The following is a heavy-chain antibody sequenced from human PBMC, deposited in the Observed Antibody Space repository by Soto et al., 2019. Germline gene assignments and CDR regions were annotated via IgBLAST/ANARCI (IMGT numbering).Heavy chain of an antibody. Sequence: GGSLRLSCAASGFTFSSYSMNWVRQAPGKGLEWVSSISSSSSYIYYADSVKGRFTISRDNAKNSLYLQMNSLRAEDTAVYYCARDTLRYFDWPSDPQVDYWGQGTLVTVSS. D-gene: IGHD3-9*01. CDR3: ARDTLRYFDWPSDPQVDY. V-gene: IGHV3-21*01. CDR1: GFTFSSYS. J-gene: IGHJ4*02. CDR2: ISSSSSYI.